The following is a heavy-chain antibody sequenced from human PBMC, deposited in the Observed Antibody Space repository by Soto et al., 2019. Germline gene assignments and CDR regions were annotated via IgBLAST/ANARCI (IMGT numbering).Heavy chain of an antibody. CDR2: IYYNGST. Sequence: PSETLSLTCTVSVGSIGTFYWSWIRQPPGKGLDWIGYIYYNGSTNYNPSLKSRVTMSVDTSKNQFSLKLSSVTAADTAMYYCARTSRGYSNWFDPWGQGTLVTVSS. CDR1: VGSIGTFY. J-gene: IGHJ5*02. V-gene: IGHV4-59*01. CDR3: ARTSRGYSNWFDP. D-gene: IGHD3-22*01.